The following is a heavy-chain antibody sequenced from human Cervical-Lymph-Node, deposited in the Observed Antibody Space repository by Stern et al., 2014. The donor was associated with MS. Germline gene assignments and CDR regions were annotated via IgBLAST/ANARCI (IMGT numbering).Heavy chain of an antibody. Sequence: VQLVQSGAEVKKPGESLKISCKASGYNFNSYWIGWVRQIPGKGLEWPGIIDPGDSETKYSPSFQGLVTISADKSINTAYLQWTSLKASDTAVYYCARRTLAAYYFDYWGRGTLVTVSS. CDR3: ARRTLAAYYFDY. CDR1: GYNFNSYW. V-gene: IGHV5-51*03. D-gene: IGHD2-15*01. J-gene: IGHJ4*02. CDR2: IDPGDSET.